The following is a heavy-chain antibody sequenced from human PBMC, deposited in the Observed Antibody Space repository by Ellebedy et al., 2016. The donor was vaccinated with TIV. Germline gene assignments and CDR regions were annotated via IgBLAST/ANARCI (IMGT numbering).Heavy chain of an antibody. CDR1: GFTFSTSG. Sequence: GGSLRLSXAASGFTFSTSGMHWVRQAPGKGLEWVTVMSYDGNNIYYADSVKGRFTISRDNSKNTLYLQMNSLRAEDTAVYYCAKPVGSVTGYDFLPQYWGQGTLVTVSS. J-gene: IGHJ4*02. D-gene: IGHD5-12*01. V-gene: IGHV3-30*18. CDR2: MSYDGNNI. CDR3: AKPVGSVTGYDFLPQY.